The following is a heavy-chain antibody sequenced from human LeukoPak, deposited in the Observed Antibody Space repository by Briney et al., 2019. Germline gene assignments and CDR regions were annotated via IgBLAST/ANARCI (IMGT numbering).Heavy chain of an antibody. J-gene: IGHJ4*02. CDR1: GFTFSSYS. D-gene: IGHD2-2*02. V-gene: IGHV3-48*04. CDR2: ISSSSSTI. CDR3: ARDWDSRTSCYNY. Sequence: PGGSLRLSCAASGFTFSSYSMNWVRQAPGKGLEWVSYISSSSSTIYYADSLKGRFTISRDNAKNALYLQMNSLRAEDTAVYFCARDWDSRTSCYNYWGQGTLVTVSS.